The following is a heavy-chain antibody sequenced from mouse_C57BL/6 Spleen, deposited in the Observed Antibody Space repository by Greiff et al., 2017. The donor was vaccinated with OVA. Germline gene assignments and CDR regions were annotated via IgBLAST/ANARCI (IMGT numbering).Heavy chain of an antibody. CDR3: ARYRVFPYYFDY. Sequence: EVKLQQSGPELVKPGASVKMSCTASGYTFTDYNMHWVKQSHGKSLEWIGYINPNNGGTSYNQKFKGKATLTVNKSSSTAYMELRSLTSEDSAVYYCARYRVFPYYFDYWGQGTTLTVSS. J-gene: IGHJ2*01. CDR2: INPNNGGT. V-gene: IGHV1-22*01. CDR1: GYTFTDYN.